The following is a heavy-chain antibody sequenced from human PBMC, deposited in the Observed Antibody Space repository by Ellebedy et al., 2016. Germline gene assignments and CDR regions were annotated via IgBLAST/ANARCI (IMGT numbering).Heavy chain of an antibody. CDR3: RPGHYANL. J-gene: IGHJ5*02. CDR2: MRGDGAKT. D-gene: IGHD4-17*01. CDR1: GLTVSSFF. V-gene: IGHV3-23*01. Sequence: GESLKISXAPSGLTVSSFFMGWVRQAPGKGLEWVSTMRGDGAKTHLADSVKGRFTMSRDIPKSTLYLHMNSLRVDDTAVYYCRPGHYANLWGHGTLVTVSS.